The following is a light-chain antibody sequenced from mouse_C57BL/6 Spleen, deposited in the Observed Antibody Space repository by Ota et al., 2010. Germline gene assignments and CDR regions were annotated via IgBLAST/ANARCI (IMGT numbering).Light chain of an antibody. CDR3: STNVVSWYVTFRLRT. V-gene: IGKV13-85*01. J-gene: IGKJ1*01. CDR2: GAT. Sequence: DIQMTQSSSYLSVSLGGRVTITCKASDHINNWLAWYQQKPGNAPRLLIFGATSLETGVPSSIQWQWIWKDYTLQPITSSXRLKYVXYYYVSTNVVSWYVTFRLRTFG. CDR1: DHINNW.